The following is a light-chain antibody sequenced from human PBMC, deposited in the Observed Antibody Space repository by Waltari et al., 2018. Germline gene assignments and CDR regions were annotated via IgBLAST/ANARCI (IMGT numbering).Light chain of an antibody. CDR1: SSNIGPGD. V-gene: IGLV1-40*01. J-gene: IGLJ3*02. CDR3: QSFDNDLSAQV. CDR2: SNT. Sequence: QSVLTQPPSVSGAPGQRVTIPCTGSSSNIGPGDVHWYRQVPGTAPKVSIYSNTNRPSGVPGRFSGFKSGTSASLAITGLQAEDEADYYCQSFDNDLSAQVFGGGTKLTVL.